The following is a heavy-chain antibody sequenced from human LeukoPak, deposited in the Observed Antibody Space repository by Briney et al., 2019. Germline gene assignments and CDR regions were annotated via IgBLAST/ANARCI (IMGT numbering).Heavy chain of an antibody. J-gene: IGHJ5*02. CDR2: INTNTGNP. Sequence: ASVKVSCKASGYTFTSYGISWVQQAPGQGLEWMGWINTNTGNPTYAQGFTGRFVFSLDTSVSTAYLQISSLKAEDTAVYYCARAPRVLRYFDWLLMNWFDPWGQGTLVTVSS. CDR3: ARAPRVLRYFDWLLMNWFDP. D-gene: IGHD3-9*01. CDR1: GYTFTSYG. V-gene: IGHV7-4-1*02.